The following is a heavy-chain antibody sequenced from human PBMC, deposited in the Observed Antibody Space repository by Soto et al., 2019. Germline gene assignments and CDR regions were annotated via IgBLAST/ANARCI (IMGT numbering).Heavy chain of an antibody. CDR2: FFHTGIT. V-gene: IGHV4-4*02. Sequence: QVQLQESGPGLVKPSETLSLTCAVSGDSISSGNWWIWVRQPPGKGLEWIGEFFHTGITNYNPSLKSRVTISFDKSKTEFSLRLSSVTAADTAVYYCARDRGEHSYAHEFWGPGTLVTVSS. CDR3: ARDRGEHSYAHEF. J-gene: IGHJ4*02. D-gene: IGHD5-18*01. CDR1: GDSISSGNW.